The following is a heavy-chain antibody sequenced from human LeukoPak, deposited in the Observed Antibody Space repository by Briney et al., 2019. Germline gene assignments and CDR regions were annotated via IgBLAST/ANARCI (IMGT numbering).Heavy chain of an antibody. Sequence: GASVKVSCKASGYTFTSYYMHWVRQAPGQGLEWMGIINPSGGSTSYAQKFQGRVTMTRDMSTSTVYVELSSLGSEDTAVYYCARDWAYSSGFDAFDIWGQGTMVTVSS. D-gene: IGHD6-19*01. CDR1: GYTFTSYY. CDR3: ARDWAYSSGFDAFDI. V-gene: IGHV1-46*01. CDR2: INPSGGST. J-gene: IGHJ3*02.